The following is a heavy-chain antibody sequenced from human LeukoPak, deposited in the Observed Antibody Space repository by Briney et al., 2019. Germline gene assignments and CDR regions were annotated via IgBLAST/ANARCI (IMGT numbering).Heavy chain of an antibody. CDR2: IYYSGST. V-gene: IGHV4-59*12. CDR1: GGSISSYY. Sequence: SETLSLTCTVSGGSISSYYWSWIRQPPGKGLEWIGYIYYSGSTNYNPSLKSRVTISVDTSKNQFSLKLSSATAADTAVYYCARGRGSYGYYNWFDPWGQGTLVTVSS. CDR3: ARGRGSYGYYNWFDP. D-gene: IGHD5-18*01. J-gene: IGHJ5*02.